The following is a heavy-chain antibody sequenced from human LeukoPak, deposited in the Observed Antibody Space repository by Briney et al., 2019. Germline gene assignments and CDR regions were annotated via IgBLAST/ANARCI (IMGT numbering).Heavy chain of an antibody. J-gene: IGHJ6*03. CDR3: ARLWDSTGLYFYYYMDV. V-gene: IGHV4-39*01. Sequence: PSETLSLTRIVSGVSTRSDTYYWGWIRQPPGKGLEWIGNYHNGNSYYNPPLKSRVTISEDTSGNQFSLRVTSVTAADTAVYYCARLWDSTGLYFYYYMDVWGEGTTVTVSS. CDR1: GVSTRSDTYY. CDR2: YHNGNS. D-gene: IGHD6-25*01.